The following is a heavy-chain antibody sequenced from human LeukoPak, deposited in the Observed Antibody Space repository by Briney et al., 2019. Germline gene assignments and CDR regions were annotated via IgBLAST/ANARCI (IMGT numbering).Heavy chain of an antibody. Sequence: GGSLRLSCAASGFTFSSYSMNWVRQAPGKGLEWVSSISSSSSYIYYADSVKGRFTISRDNAKNSLYLQMNSLRAEDTAVYYCARDPSTVTTFWFDPWGQGTLVTVSS. V-gene: IGHV3-21*04. CDR1: GFTFSSYS. J-gene: IGHJ5*02. D-gene: IGHD4-17*01. CDR2: ISSSSSYI. CDR3: ARDPSTVTTFWFDP.